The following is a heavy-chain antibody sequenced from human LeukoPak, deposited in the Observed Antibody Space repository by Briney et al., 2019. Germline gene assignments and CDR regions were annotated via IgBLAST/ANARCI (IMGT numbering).Heavy chain of an antibody. CDR3: ARDVGGSRVMDV. J-gene: IGHJ6*03. CDR1: GFTFSSYS. D-gene: IGHD4-23*01. Sequence: AGGSLRLSCAASGFTFSSYSMNWVRQAPGKGLGWVSYISSSSSTIYYADSVKGRFTISRDNAQNSLYLQMNSLRAEDTAVYYCARDVGGSRVMDVWGKGTTITVSS. V-gene: IGHV3-48*01. CDR2: ISSSSSTI.